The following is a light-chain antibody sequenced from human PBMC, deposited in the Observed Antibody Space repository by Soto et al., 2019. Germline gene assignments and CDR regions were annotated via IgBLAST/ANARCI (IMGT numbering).Light chain of an antibody. CDR3: TSYSSSDIFYV. J-gene: IGLJ1*01. CDR2: QVT. Sequence: SVLTQPASVSGSPGQSITISCTGTSSDIGGYYYVSWYQHHPGKAPKLLICQVTNRPSRVSNRFSGSKSGNTASLTISGLQADDEADYYCTSYSSSDIFYVFGTGTKV. CDR1: SSDIGGYYY. V-gene: IGLV2-14*01.